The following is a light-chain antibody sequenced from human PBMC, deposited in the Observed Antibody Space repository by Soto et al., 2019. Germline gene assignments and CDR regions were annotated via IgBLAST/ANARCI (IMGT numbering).Light chain of an antibody. J-gene: IGKJ1*01. Sequence: DIQMTQSPSTLSASVGDGVTITCRASQTITTSLAWYQQKPGKAPKLLIYKASSLESGVPSRFXGRGSGTEFTLTISSLQPDDFATYYCQQYDSYSVRTFGQGTKVEI. CDR1: QTITTS. CDR3: QQYDSYSVRT. CDR2: KAS. V-gene: IGKV1-5*03.